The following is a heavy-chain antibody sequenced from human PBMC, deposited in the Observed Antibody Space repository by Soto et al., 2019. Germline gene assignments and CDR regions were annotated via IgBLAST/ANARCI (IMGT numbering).Heavy chain of an antibody. J-gene: IGHJ3*02. D-gene: IGHD2-15*01. CDR2: ISYDGSNK. CDR3: AKDAGGGAFDI. V-gene: IGHV3-30*18. Sequence: GGSLRLSCAASGFTFSSYGMHWVRQAPGKGLEWVAVISYDGSNKYYADSVKGRFTISRDNSMNTLYLQMNSLRAEDTAVYYCAKDAGGGAFDIWGQGTMVTVSS. CDR1: GFTFSSYG.